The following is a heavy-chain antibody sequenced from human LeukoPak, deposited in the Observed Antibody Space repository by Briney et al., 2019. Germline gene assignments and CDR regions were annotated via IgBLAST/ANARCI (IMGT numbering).Heavy chain of an antibody. CDR2: ISSSSSTI. J-gene: IGHJ5*02. V-gene: IGHV3-48*01. Sequence: GGSLRLSCAASGFTFSSYSMNWVRQAPGKGLEWVSYISSSSSTIYYADSVKGRFTVSRDNAKNSLYLQMNSLRAEDTAVYYCARGSLSGGDWFDPWGQGTLVTVSS. CDR1: GFTFSSYS. CDR3: ARGSLSGGDWFDP. D-gene: IGHD3-10*01.